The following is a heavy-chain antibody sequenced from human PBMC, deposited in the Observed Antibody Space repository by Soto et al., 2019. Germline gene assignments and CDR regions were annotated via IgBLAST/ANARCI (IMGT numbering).Heavy chain of an antibody. D-gene: IGHD2-8*02. V-gene: IGHV3-23*01. CDR2: IPVGGST. Sequence: AGGSLRPSCGVSGFICSSYDMSWVRQAPGKGLEWVSTIPVGGSTHYEDSVKGRFTISRDTSKNTVYLQMNSLTAGDTAVYYCAKATATGGGAFEIYGQGTMVTVSS. CDR3: AKATATGGGAFEI. CDR1: GFICSSYD. J-gene: IGHJ3*02.